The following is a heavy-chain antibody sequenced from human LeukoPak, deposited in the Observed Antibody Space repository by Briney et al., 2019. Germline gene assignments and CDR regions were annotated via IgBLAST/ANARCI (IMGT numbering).Heavy chain of an antibody. CDR2: MNPNSGNT. J-gene: IGHJ5*02. Sequence: ASVKVSCKASGYTFTSYDINWVRQATGQGLEWMGWMNPNSGNTGYAQKFQGGVTMTRNTSINTAYMELSSLRSEDTAVYYCARGYHRYYHDSGRWYNWFDPWAREPWSPPPQ. V-gene: IGHV1-8*01. CDR3: ARGYHRYYHDSGRWYNWFDP. CDR1: GYTFTSYD. D-gene: IGHD3-10*01.